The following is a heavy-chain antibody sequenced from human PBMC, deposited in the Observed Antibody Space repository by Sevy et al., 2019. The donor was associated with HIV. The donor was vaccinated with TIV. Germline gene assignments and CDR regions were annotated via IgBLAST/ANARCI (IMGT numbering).Heavy chain of an antibody. CDR3: ALYNSMRFDN. V-gene: IGHV3-23*01. D-gene: IGHD2-2*01. Sequence: GGSLRLSCAASGFTFSSYPMSWVRQAPGKGLEWVSTISTSVGGTYYADSVKGRFTISRDNAKKTLYLQMNSLRDEDTAVYYCALYNSMRFDNWGQGTLVTVSS. CDR2: ISTSVGGT. CDR1: GFTFSSYP. J-gene: IGHJ4*02.